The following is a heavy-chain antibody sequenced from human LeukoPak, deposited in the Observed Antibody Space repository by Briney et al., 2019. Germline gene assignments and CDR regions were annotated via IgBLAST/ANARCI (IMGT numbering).Heavy chain of an antibody. CDR1: ADTFSNYP. CDR2: IIPVFNTT. CDR3: AREAGTTFRTTTFDS. Sequence: SVKVSCKASADTFSNYPISWVRQVPGRGLEWMGGIIPVFNTTNYAQKFQGRVTITADKSTNSAYMELSSLRSEDTAVYDCAREAGTTFRTTTFDSWGQGTRVTVSS. D-gene: IGHD1-1*01. V-gene: IGHV1-69*06. J-gene: IGHJ4*02.